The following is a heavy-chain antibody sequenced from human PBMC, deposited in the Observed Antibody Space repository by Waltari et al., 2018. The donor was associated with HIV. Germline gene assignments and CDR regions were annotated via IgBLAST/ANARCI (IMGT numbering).Heavy chain of an antibody. D-gene: IGHD2-2*01. J-gene: IGHJ4*02. V-gene: IGHV3-64*01. CDR2: ISSNGGST. CDR3: ARLYCSSTSCSFDY. Sequence: EVPLVASGGGLVHPGGSLRLSCAASGSTFSTSAMHWVRQAPGKGLEYVSAISSNGGSTYYANSVKGRFTISRDNSKNTLYLQMGSLRAEDMAVYYCARLYCSSTSCSFDYWGQGTLVTVSS. CDR1: GSTFSTSA.